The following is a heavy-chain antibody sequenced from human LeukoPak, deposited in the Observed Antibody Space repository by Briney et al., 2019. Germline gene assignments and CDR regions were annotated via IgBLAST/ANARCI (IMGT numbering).Heavy chain of an antibody. CDR2: INPNSGGT. Sequence: GASVKVSCKVSGYTLTELSMHWVRQAPGKGLEWMGWINPNSGGTNYAQKFQGRVTMTRDTSISTAYMELSRLRSDDTAVYYCARDWTTRNWFDPWGQGTLVTVSS. CDR3: ARDWTTRNWFDP. V-gene: IGHV1-2*02. CDR1: GYTLTELS. D-gene: IGHD3/OR15-3a*01. J-gene: IGHJ5*02.